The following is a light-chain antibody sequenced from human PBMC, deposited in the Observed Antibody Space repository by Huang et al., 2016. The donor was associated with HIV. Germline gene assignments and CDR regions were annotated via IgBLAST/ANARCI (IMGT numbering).Light chain of an antibody. V-gene: IGKV3-20*01. Sequence: EIVLTQSPGTMSLSPGERATLSCRARQSVSSSYLAWYQQKPGQAPRRLIYGAAIRATGIPDRFSGSGSGTDFTLTISRLEPEDFAVYYCQQYGSSPWTFGQGTKVEIK. CDR1: QSVSSSY. CDR3: QQYGSSPWT. J-gene: IGKJ1*01. CDR2: GAA.